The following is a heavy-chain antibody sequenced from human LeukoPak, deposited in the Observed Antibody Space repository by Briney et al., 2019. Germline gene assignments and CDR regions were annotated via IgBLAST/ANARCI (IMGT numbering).Heavy chain of an antibody. D-gene: IGHD4-17*01. CDR3: AKDPTVTPQFYFDY. CDR1: GFAFSSYA. V-gene: IGHV3-30*04. J-gene: IGHJ4*02. Sequence: QPGRSLRLSCAASGFAFSSYAMHWVRQAPGKGLEWVAVISYDGSNKYYADSVKGRFTISRGNSKNTLYLQMNSLRAEDTAVYYCAKDPTVTPQFYFDYWGQGTLVTVSS. CDR2: ISYDGSNK.